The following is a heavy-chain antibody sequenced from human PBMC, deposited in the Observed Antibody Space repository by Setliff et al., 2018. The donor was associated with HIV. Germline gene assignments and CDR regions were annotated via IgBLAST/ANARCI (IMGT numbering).Heavy chain of an antibody. Sequence: KPSETLSLTCTVSGGSISGYYWSWVRQPPEKRLELIGFIHYSGSSDYNPSLKSRITISVDMSRNQFSLVLSSVTAADTAVYYCARFQAWQLGRRGGYYYYMDVWGKGTTVTV. CDR1: GGSISGYY. V-gene: IGHV4-59*01. CDR2: IHYSGSS. D-gene: IGHD1-1*01. CDR3: ARFQAWQLGRRGGYYYYMDV. J-gene: IGHJ6*03.